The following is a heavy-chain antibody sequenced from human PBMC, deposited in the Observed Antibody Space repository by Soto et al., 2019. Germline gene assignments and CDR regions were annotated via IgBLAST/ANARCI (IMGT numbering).Heavy chain of an antibody. J-gene: IGHJ3*02. CDR2: ISYDGSNK. CDR1: GFTFSSYG. D-gene: IGHD6-25*01. V-gene: IGHV3-30*18. Sequence: GGSLRLSCAASGFTFSSYGMHWVRQAPGKGLEWVAVISYDGSNKYYADSVKGRFTISRDNSKNTLYLQMNSLRAEDTAVYYCAKSPRPLNAFDIWGQGTMVTVSS. CDR3: AKSPRPLNAFDI.